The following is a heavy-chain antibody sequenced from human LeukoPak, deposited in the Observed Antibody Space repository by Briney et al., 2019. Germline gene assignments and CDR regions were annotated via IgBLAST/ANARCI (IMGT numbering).Heavy chain of an antibody. CDR2: ISYDGSNK. CDR3: AKSGGWYEGYYYYYMDV. CDR1: GFTFSSYA. D-gene: IGHD6-19*01. V-gene: IGHV3-30*18. Sequence: GGSLRLSCAASGFTFSSYAMHWVRQAPGKGLEWVAVISYDGSNKYYADSVKGRFTISRDNSKNTLYLQMNSLRAEDTAVYYCAKSGGWYEGYYYYYMDVWGKGTTVTVSS. J-gene: IGHJ6*03.